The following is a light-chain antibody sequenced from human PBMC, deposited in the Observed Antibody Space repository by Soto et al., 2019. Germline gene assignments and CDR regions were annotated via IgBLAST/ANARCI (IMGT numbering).Light chain of an antibody. V-gene: IGKV1-39*01. CDR2: VAS. J-gene: IGKJ2*01. CDR3: QQSYSTPHT. Sequence: DIQMTQSPTSLSASVGDRVTITCRASRTISSSLNWYQQRPGEAPKLLISVASRLERGITSRFSGSGSGTDFTLTITNLQPEDCASYYCQQSYSTPHTFGPGTKLEIK. CDR1: RTISSS.